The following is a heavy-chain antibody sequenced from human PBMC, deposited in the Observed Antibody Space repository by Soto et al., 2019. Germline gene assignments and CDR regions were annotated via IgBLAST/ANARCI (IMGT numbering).Heavy chain of an antibody. CDR1: GYSFTSYW. CDR3: ARHSVGIYGYPYYYYYGMDV. V-gene: IGHV5-51*01. Sequence: GESLKISCKGSGYSFTSYWIGWVRQMPGKGLELMGIIYPGDSDTRYSPSFQGQVTISADKSISTAYLQWSSLKASDTAMYYCARHSVGIYGYPYYYYYGMDVWGQGTTVTAP. J-gene: IGHJ6*02. D-gene: IGHD5-18*01. CDR2: IYPGDSDT.